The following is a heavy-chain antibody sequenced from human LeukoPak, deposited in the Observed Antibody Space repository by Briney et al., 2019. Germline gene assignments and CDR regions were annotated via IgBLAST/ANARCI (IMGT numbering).Heavy chain of an antibody. J-gene: IGHJ5*02. V-gene: IGHV1-2*02. Sequence: ASVKVSCKASGYTFTGYYMHWVRQAPGQGLEWMGWINPNSGGTNYAQKFQGRVTITRDTSISTAYMELSRLRSDDTAVYYCARDLVGYCSSTSCSPRPQNWFDPWGQGTLVTVSS. CDR3: ARDLVGYCSSTSCSPRPQNWFDP. D-gene: IGHD2-2*01. CDR1: GYTFTGYY. CDR2: INPNSGGT.